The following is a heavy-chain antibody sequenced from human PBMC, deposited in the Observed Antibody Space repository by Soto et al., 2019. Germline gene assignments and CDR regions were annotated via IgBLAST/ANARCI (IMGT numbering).Heavy chain of an antibody. CDR2: IYYSGST. J-gene: IGHJ4*02. CDR3: ARRGYSYGYFDY. D-gene: IGHD5-18*01. Sequence: SETLSLTCTVSGGSISIGGYYWSWILQHPGKGLEWIGYIYYSGSTYYNPSLKSRVTISVDTSKNQFSLKLSSVTAADTAVYYCARRGYSYGYFDYWGQGTLVTVSS. CDR1: GGSISIGGYY. V-gene: IGHV4-31*03.